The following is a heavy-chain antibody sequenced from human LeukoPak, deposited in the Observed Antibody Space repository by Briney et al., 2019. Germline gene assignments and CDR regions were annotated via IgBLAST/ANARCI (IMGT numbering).Heavy chain of an antibody. V-gene: IGHV1-2*02. CDR2: INPNSGGT. J-gene: IGHJ6*03. D-gene: IGHD3-3*01. Sequence: ASVKVSCKASGYTFTSYAMHWVRQAPGQGLEWMGWINPNSGGTNYAQKFQGRVTMARDTSISTAYMELSRLRSDDTAVYYCAREVEYNYDFWSGSPYYYMDVWGKGTTVTVSS. CDR1: GYTFTSYA. CDR3: AREVEYNYDFWSGSPYYYMDV.